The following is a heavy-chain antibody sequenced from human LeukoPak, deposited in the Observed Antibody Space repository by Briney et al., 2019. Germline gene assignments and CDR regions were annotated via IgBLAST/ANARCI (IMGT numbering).Heavy chain of an antibody. V-gene: IGHV4-38-2*01. CDR3: ASSSGWYGALDY. J-gene: IGHJ4*02. Sequence: PSETLSLTCAVSGYSVSSGYFWGWIRQPPGKGLEWIGSIYHSGSTYYNPSLKSRVTISVDTSKNQFSLKLSSVTAADTAVYYCASSSGWYGALDYWGQGTLVTVSS. CDR1: GYSVSSGYF. D-gene: IGHD6-19*01. CDR2: IYHSGST.